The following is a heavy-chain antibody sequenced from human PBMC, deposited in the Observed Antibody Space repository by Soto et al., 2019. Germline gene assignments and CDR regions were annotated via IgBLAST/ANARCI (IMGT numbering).Heavy chain of an antibody. V-gene: IGHV3-53*01. CDR1: GFTVSNNY. Sequence: EVQLVESGGGLIQPGGSLRLSCAVSGFTVSNNYMSWVRQAPGKGLEGVSVIYSGGYTAYGDSVKGRFTISRDNSKHPLYLQRKSLQPHDTAVYCWATQPGGGGYWGQGTLVTVSS. D-gene: IGHD2-2*01. J-gene: IGHJ4*02. CDR3: ATQPGGGGY. CDR2: IYSGGYT.